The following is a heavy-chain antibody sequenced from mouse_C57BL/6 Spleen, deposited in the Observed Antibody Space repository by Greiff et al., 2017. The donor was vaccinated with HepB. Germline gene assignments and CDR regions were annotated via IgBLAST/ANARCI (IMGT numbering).Heavy chain of an antibody. CDR3: ARYYGSPWYFDV. V-gene: IGHV2-2*01. Sequence: QVQLKESGPGLVQPSQSLSITCTVSGFSLTSYGVHWVRQSPGKGLEWLGVIWSGGSTDYNAAFISRLSISKDNSKSQVFFKMNSLQADDTAIDYCARYYGSPWYFDVWGTGTTVTVSS. CDR2: IWSGGST. CDR1: GFSLTSYG. J-gene: IGHJ1*03. D-gene: IGHD1-1*01.